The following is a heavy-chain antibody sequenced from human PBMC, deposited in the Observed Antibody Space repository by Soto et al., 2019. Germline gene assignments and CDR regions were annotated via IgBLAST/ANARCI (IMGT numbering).Heavy chain of an antibody. Sequence: DSVKVSCKASGYTFTSYHISWVRQAPGQGLEWMGWISAYNGNTNYAQKLQGRVTMTTDTSTSTAYMELRSLRSDDTAVYYCARDDSGDYHLDPRGQGTLVTVYS. CDR3: ARDDSGDYHLDP. J-gene: IGHJ5*02. D-gene: IGHD3-22*01. CDR2: ISAYNGNT. V-gene: IGHV1-18*04. CDR1: GYTFTSYH.